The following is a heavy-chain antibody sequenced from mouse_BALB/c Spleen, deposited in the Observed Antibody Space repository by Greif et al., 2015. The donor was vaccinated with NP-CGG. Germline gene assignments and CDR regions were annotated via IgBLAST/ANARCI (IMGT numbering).Heavy chain of an antibody. CDR2: ISYSGST. CDR3: ASYDYDRDAMDY. CDR1: GDSITSGY. V-gene: IGHV3-8*02. D-gene: IGHD2-4*01. Sequence: EVQLVESGPSLVKPSQTLSLTCSVTGDSITSGYWNWIRKFPGNKLEYMGYISYSGSTYYNPSLKCRISITRDTSKNQYYLQLNSVTTEDTATYYCASYDYDRDAMDYWGQGTSVTVSS. J-gene: IGHJ4*01.